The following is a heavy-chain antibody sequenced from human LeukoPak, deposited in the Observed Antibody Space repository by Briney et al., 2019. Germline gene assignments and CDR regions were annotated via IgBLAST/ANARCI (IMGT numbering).Heavy chain of an antibody. Sequence: SSETLSLTCTVSGGSINNYFWNWIRQPPGKGLEWIGYMYYTGSSSYSPSLKSRVTISVDTSKNQFSLKLSSVTTADTAIYYCARGSIPTQNWFDPWGQGTPVTVSS. CDR2: MYYTGSS. CDR3: ARGSIPTQNWFDP. CDR1: GGSINNYF. D-gene: IGHD2-2*01. J-gene: IGHJ5*02. V-gene: IGHV4-59*01.